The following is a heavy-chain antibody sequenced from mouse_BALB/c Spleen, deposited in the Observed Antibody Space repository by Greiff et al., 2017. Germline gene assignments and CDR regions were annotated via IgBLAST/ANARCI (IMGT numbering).Heavy chain of an antibody. V-gene: IGHV7-3*02. Sequence: EVKLVESGGGLVQPGGSLRLSCATSGFTFTDYYMSWVRQPPGKALEWLGFIRNKANGYTTEYSASVKGRFTISRDNSQSILYLQMNTLRAEDSATYYCARDISNTPFAYWGQGTLVTVSA. CDR1: GFTFTDYY. CDR3: ARDISNTPFAY. CDR2: IRNKANGYTT. J-gene: IGHJ3*01. D-gene: IGHD2-5*01.